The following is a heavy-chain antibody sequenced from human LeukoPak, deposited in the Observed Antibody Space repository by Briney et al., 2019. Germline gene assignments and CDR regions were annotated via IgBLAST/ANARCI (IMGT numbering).Heavy chain of an antibody. CDR1: GYTFTSYY. V-gene: IGHV1-46*01. Sequence: GASVKVSCKASGYTFTSYYMHWVRQAPGQGLEWMGIINPSGGSTSYAQKFQGRVTMTRDMSTSTVYMELSSLRSEDTAVYYCARDDVSLEMATIPFDYWGQGTLVTVSS. D-gene: IGHD5-24*01. CDR3: ARDDVSLEMATIPFDY. J-gene: IGHJ4*02. CDR2: INPSGGST.